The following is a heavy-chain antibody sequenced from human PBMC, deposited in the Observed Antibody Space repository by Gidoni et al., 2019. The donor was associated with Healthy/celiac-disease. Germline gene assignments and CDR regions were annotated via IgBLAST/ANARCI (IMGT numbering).Heavy chain of an antibody. CDR3: ARDRLRKDYYYYFGMDV. Sequence: VSCKTSGGTFSSYAISWVRQAPGQGLEWMGGIIPIFGTANFAQKFQGRVTITADESTNTAFMELSSLRSEDTAVYYCARDRLRKDYYYYFGMDVWGQGTTVTVSS. D-gene: IGHD2-15*01. CDR2: IIPIFGTA. J-gene: IGHJ6*02. CDR1: GGTFSSYA. V-gene: IGHV1-69*01.